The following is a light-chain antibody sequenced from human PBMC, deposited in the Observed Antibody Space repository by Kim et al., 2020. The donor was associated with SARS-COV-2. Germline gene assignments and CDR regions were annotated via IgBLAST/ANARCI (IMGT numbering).Light chain of an antibody. Sequence: QSALTQPRSVSGSPGQSVTISCTGTSSDVGNYKFVSWYQQQPGKAPKLIIFDVTERPSGVPDRFSAFKSGNTASLTISGLQAEDDADYYCCSFAGSYTPVIFGGGTQLTVL. CDR2: DVT. J-gene: IGLJ2*01. CDR3: CSFAGSYTPVI. CDR1: SSDVGNYKF. V-gene: IGLV2-11*01.